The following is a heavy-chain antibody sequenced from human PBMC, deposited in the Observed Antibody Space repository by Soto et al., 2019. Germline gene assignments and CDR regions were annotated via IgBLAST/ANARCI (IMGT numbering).Heavy chain of an antibody. CDR3: AHPRGYGVFDAVDI. D-gene: IGHD4-17*01. J-gene: IGHJ3*02. V-gene: IGHV3-23*01. Sequence: GGSLRLSCAASGFIFSTYAMNWVRQAPGKGLEWVSAISRSSESAYYAESVRGRFTISRDNSINALYLHMTSLRPEDTAVYYCAHPRGYGVFDAVDIWGQGTMVTVSS. CDR1: GFIFSTYA. CDR2: ISRSSESA.